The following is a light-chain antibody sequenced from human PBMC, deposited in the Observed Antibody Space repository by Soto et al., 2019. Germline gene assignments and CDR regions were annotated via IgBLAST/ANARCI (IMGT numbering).Light chain of an antibody. CDR2: DAS. J-gene: IGKJ1*01. V-gene: IGKV1-5*01. CDR1: QTIRSL. CDR3: QQYKSFWT. Sequence: DIQRTQSPSTLSASVGDRVTITCRASQTIRSLLAWYQQKPGKAPRLLIYDASSLESWVPSRFSGSGSGTEFTLTISSLQSEDFATYYCQQYKSFWTFGQGTKVDIK.